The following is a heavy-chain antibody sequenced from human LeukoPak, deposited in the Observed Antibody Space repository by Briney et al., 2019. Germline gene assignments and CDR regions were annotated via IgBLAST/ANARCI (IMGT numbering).Heavy chain of an antibody. V-gene: IGHV5-51*03. CDR1: GYRFTSYW. CDR2: IYPGDFDT. CDR3: ARPRGAWYNAFDI. D-gene: IGHD6-13*01. Sequence: PGESLKISCKGSGYRFTSYWIGWVRQMPGKGLEWMGIIYPGDFDTRYSPSFEGQVTISADKSISTAYPQWTSLKASDSAMYYFARPRGAWYNAFDIWGQETMVTVSS. J-gene: IGHJ3*02.